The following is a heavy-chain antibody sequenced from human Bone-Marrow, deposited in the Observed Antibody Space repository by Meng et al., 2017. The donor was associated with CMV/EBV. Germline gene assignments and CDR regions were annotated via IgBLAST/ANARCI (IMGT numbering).Heavy chain of an antibody. V-gene: IGHV3-30*04. CDR3: ARDLGEYSSSWNFDY. Sequence: SGFPFSSYSMHWVRQAPGKGLEWFAVISYDGRNKYYADSVKGRFTISRDNSKNTLYLQMNSLRAEDTAVYYCARDLGEYSSSWNFDYWGQGTLVTVSS. D-gene: IGHD6-13*01. J-gene: IGHJ4*02. CDR1: GFPFSSYS. CDR2: ISYDGRNK.